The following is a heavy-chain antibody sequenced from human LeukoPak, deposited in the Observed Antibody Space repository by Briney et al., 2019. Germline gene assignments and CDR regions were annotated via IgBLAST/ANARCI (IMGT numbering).Heavy chain of an antibody. CDR2: ISSSSNYM. J-gene: IGHJ4*02. V-gene: IGHV3-21*01. D-gene: IGHD5-24*01. CDR3: AKVFRDGYNYPFDY. Sequence: GGSLRLSCAASGFTFSRNAMNWVRQAPGKGLEWVSFISSSSNYMSYADSVKGRFTISRDNAKNSLYLQMNSLRAEDTAVYYCAKVFRDGYNYPFDYWGQGTLVTVSS. CDR1: GFTFSRNA.